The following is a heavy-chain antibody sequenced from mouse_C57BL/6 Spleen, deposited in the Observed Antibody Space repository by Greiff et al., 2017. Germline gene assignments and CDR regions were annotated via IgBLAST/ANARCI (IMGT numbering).Heavy chain of an antibody. D-gene: IGHD1-1*01. CDR1: GYSITSGYD. CDR2: ISYSGST. V-gene: IGHV3-1*01. CDR3: AFSSHYYAMDY. J-gene: IGHJ4*01. Sequence: DVKLQESGPGMVKPSQSLSLTCTVTGYSITSGYDWHWIRPFPGNKLEWMGYISYSGSTNYNPSLKSRISITHDTSKNHFFLKLNSVTTEDTATYYCAFSSHYYAMDYWGQGTSVTVSS.